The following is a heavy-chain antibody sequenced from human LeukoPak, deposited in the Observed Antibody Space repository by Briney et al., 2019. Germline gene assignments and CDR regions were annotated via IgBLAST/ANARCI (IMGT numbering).Heavy chain of an antibody. J-gene: IGHJ3*02. D-gene: IGHD3-3*01. CDR3: ARAITDFWSGYMALDI. CDR2: IDPKSGVT. CDR1: GYTFTGYY. V-gene: IGHV1-2*02. Sequence: ASVKVSCKASGYTFTGYYVHWVRQAPGQGPEWMGWIDPKSGVTNYAQKFQGRGTMTRDTSISTAYMELSRLKYDDTAVYYCARAITDFWSGYMALDIWGQGTMVTVSS.